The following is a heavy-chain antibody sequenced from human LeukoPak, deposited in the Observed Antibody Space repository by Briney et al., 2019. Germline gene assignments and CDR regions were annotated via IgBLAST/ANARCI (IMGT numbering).Heavy chain of an antibody. J-gene: IGHJ5*02. CDR3: AKDSIYSSSWYLDNWFDP. V-gene: IGHV3-30*18. Sequence: PGRSLRLSCAASGFTFSSYGMHWVRQAPGKGLEWVAVISYDGSNKYYADSVKGRFTISRDNSKNTLYLQMNSLRAEDTAVYYCAKDSIYSSSWYLDNWFDPWGQGTLVTVSS. D-gene: IGHD6-13*01. CDR1: GFTFSSYG. CDR2: ISYDGSNK.